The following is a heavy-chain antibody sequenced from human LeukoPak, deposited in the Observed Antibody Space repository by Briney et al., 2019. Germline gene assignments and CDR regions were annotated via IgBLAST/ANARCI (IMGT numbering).Heavy chain of an antibody. CDR2: ISSSSSTI. CDR1: GFTFSSYS. Sequence: PGGSLRLSCAASGFTFSSYSMNWVRQAPGKGLEWVSYISSSSSTIYYADSVKGRFTISRDNAKNSLYLQMNSLRAEDTAVYYCAREYYGSGSYYWRTFDYWGQGTLVTVSS. V-gene: IGHV3-48*04. J-gene: IGHJ4*02. D-gene: IGHD3-10*01. CDR3: AREYYGSGSYYWRTFDY.